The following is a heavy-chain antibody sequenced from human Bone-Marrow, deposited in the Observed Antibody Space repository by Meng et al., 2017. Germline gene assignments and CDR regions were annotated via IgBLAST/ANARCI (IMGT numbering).Heavy chain of an antibody. Sequence: GGSLRLSCAASGFTFSSYAMHWVRQAPGKGLEWVAVISYDGSNKYYADSVKGRFTISRDNSKNTLYLQMNSLRAEDTAVYYCARLYGDSVGATKRPDAFDIWGQGTTVTVSS. CDR1: GFTFSSYA. CDR2: ISYDGSNK. J-gene: IGHJ3*02. D-gene: IGHD1-26*01. V-gene: IGHV3-30*04. CDR3: ARLYGDSVGATKRPDAFDI.